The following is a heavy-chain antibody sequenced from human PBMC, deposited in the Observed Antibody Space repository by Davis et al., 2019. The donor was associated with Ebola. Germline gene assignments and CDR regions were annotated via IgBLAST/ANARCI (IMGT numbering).Heavy chain of an antibody. CDR1: GFTFSDYY. CDR2: ISSSGSTI. J-gene: IGHJ5*02. CDR3: AKDRLGSATTVTTHWFDP. D-gene: IGHD4-17*01. Sequence: GESLKISCAASGFTFSDYYMSWIRQAPGKGLEWVSYISSSGSTIYYADSVKGRFTISRDNAKNSLYLQMNSLRAEDTAVYYCAKDRLGSATTVTTHWFDPWGQGTLVTVSS. V-gene: IGHV3-11*01.